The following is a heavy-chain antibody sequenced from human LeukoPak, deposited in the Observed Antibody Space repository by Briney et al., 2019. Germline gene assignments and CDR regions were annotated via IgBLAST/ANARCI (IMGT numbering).Heavy chain of an antibody. J-gene: IGHJ4*02. CDR3: AGRRRGSGSFCLEY. D-gene: IGHD3-10*01. CDR2: INSSGSPI. Sequence: LSLTCTVSGYSISSGYYWGWIRQPPGKGLEWLSYINSSGSPIYYADSVKGRFTISRDNAKNSLYLQMNSLRAEDTAVYYCAGRRRGSGSFCLEYWGQGTLVTVSS. V-gene: IGHV3-11*01. CDR1: GYSISSGYY.